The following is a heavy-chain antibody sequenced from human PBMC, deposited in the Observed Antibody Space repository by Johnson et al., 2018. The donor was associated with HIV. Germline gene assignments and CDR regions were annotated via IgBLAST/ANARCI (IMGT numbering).Heavy chain of an antibody. J-gene: IGHJ3*02. CDR2: IYSGGSP. V-gene: IGHV3-NL1*01. CDR1: GFTFSSYG. Sequence: VQLVESGGGVVQPGRSLRLSCAASGFTFSSYGMHWVRQAPGKGLEWVAVIYSGGSPYYADSVKGRFTISRDNSKNTLYLQMNSLRAEDTAVYYCAKDKDAFDIWGQGTMVTVSS. CDR3: AKDKDAFDI.